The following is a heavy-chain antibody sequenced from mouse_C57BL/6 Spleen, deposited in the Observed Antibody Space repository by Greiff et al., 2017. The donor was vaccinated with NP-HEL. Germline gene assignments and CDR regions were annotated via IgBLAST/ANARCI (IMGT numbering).Heavy chain of an antibody. CDR1: GFTFSDAW. J-gene: IGHJ2*01. CDR2: IRNKATNHAT. D-gene: IGHD1-1*01. Sequence: DVMLVESGGGLVQPGGSMKLSCAASGFTFSDAWMDWVRQSPEKGLEWVAEIRNKATNHATYYAESVKGMFTISRDESKRCVYLQMNSLRAEDTGIYYSTRAVVGFDYWGQGTTLTVSS. V-gene: IGHV6-6*01. CDR3: TRAVVGFDY.